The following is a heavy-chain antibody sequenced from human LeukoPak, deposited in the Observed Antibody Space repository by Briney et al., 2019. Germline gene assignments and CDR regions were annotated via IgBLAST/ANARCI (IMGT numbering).Heavy chain of an antibody. D-gene: IGHD2-15*01. CDR2: INPNSGGT. CDR1: GYTFTGYY. Sequence: GASVTVSCTASGYTFTGYYMHWVRQAPGQGLEWMGWINPNSGGTNYAQKFQDRVTMTGDMSISTAYMGLSRLRSDDTAVYYCARAPHYCSGGSCYSVRFGYFDYWGQGTLVTVSS. CDR3: ARAPHYCSGGSCYSVRFGYFDY. V-gene: IGHV1-2*02. J-gene: IGHJ4*02.